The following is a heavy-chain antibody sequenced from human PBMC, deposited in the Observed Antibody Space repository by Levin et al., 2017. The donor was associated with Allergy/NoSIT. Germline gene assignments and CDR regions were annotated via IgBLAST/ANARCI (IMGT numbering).Heavy chain of an antibody. V-gene: IGHV3-48*03. CDR2: LILLFLPL. J-gene: IGHJ6*02. CDR1: GFTFSSYE. D-gene: IGHD2-2*01. Sequence: GLSLRLSCAASGFTFSSYEMNWVRQAPGKGLEWFASLILLFLPLSSSSSVQGRFTISRDNAKNSLYLQMNSLRAEDTAVYYCARDQIVVVPAAGEEGAYDYDYGMDSWGQGTTVTVSS. CDR3: ARDQIVVVPAAGEEGAYDYDYGMDS.